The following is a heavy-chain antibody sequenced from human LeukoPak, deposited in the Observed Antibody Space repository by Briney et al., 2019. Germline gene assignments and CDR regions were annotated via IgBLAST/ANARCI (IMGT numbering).Heavy chain of an antibody. V-gene: IGHV4-59*12. CDR1: CGPISSYY. Sequence: PPETLSLTRSVSCGPISSYYWSWIRQPPGKRPEWNGYILSSGRTNYNPSLLTRATKSVDTSKNQFSLKLSSVTAADTAVYYCARDLVGYCSGGSCSRGYYYYYCMDVWGKGTTVTISS. CDR3: ARDLVGYCSGGSCSRGYYYYYCMDV. D-gene: IGHD2-15*01. J-gene: IGHJ6*03. CDR2: ILSSGRT.